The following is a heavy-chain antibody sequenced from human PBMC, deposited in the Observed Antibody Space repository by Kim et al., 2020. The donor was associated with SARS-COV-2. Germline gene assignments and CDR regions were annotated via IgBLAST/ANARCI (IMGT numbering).Heavy chain of an antibody. CDR2: IIPKMNRP. Sequence: SVKVSCKASGGSFSNHAVSWVRQAPGQGLEWMGGIIPKMNRPNYAQNFQGKVTITADESTATAYMELSSLRSEDTAVYYCARTAGYGDYVGPAGYSLDWGQGTLVTVSS. CDR1: GGSFSNHA. D-gene: IGHD4-17*01. CDR3: ARTAGYGDYVGPAGYSLD. J-gene: IGHJ1*01. V-gene: IGHV1-69*13.